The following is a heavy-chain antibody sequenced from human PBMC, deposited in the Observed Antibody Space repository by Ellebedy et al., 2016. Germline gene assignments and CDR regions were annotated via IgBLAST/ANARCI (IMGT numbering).Heavy chain of an antibody. CDR2: INHRGST. J-gene: IGHJ5*02. Sequence: SETLSLTCAVYGGSFSGYYWSWIRQPPGKGLEWIGEINHRGSTNYNPSLKSRVTISVDTSKNQFSLKLSSVTAADTAVYYCARGRYCSGGSCADNWFDPWGQGTLVTVSS. D-gene: IGHD2-15*01. CDR1: GGSFSGYY. CDR3: ARGRYCSGGSCADNWFDP. V-gene: IGHV4-34*01.